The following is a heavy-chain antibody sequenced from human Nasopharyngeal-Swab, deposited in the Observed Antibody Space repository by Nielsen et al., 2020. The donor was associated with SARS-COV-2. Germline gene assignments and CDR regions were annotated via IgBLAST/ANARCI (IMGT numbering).Heavy chain of an antibody. Sequence: VRQAPGKGLEWVAVIWYDGSNKYYADSVEGRFIISRDNSKNTLYLQMNSLRAEDTAVYYCTRDPSYDSSGFRVWGQGTMVTVSS. D-gene: IGHD3-22*01. V-gene: IGHV3-33*01. CDR3: TRDPSYDSSGFRV. J-gene: IGHJ3*01. CDR2: IWYDGSNK.